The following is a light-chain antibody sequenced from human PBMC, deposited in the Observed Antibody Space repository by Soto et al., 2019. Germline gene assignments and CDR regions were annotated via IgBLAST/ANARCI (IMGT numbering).Light chain of an antibody. CDR2: DVF. CDR3: TSWTSTSTYV. CDR1: SSDVGGYNY. J-gene: IGLJ1*01. Sequence: QAVVTQDASVSGSPGQSITISCTGTSSDVGGYNYVSWYQHHPGKAPKLMIYDVFTRPSGVSNRFSGSKSGNTASLTISALQAEDEADYYCTSWTSTSTYVFGSGTKVTVL. V-gene: IGLV2-14*03.